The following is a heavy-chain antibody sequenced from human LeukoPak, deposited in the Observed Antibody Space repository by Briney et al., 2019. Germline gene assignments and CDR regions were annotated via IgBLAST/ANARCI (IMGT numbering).Heavy chain of an antibody. V-gene: IGHV1-69*04. Sequence: ASVKVSCKASGGTFSSYAISWVRQAPGPGLEWMGRIIPIFGIANYAQKFQGGVTITADKSTSTAYMVRSSLGSEETAVYYCAREDIVVVPAAIPIFNWFDPWGQGALVTVSS. CDR1: GGTFSSYA. CDR2: IIPIFGIA. J-gene: IGHJ5*02. D-gene: IGHD2-2*01. CDR3: AREDIVVVPAAIPIFNWFDP.